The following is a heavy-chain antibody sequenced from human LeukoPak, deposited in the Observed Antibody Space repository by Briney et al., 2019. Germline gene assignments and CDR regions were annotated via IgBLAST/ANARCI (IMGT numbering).Heavy chain of an antibody. Sequence: GGSLRLSCADSGFTLSSYWMHWVRQAPGKGLVWVSRISADGSSTNYADSVKGRFTISRDNAKNTLYLQMNSLRAEDTAVYYCARTPIIGNNWFDPWGQGTLVTVSS. V-gene: IGHV3-74*01. CDR2: ISADGSST. J-gene: IGHJ5*02. CDR1: GFTLSSYW. D-gene: IGHD1-26*01. CDR3: ARTPIIGNNWFDP.